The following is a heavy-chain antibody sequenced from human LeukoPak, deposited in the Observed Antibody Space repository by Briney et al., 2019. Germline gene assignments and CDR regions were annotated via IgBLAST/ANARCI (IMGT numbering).Heavy chain of an antibody. J-gene: IGHJ3*02. V-gene: IGHV3-7*01. CDR3: ASTYVVVTAVHDAFHI. D-gene: IGHD2-21*02. CDR2: IKQDGSEK. CDR1: GFTFSDYY. Sequence: GGSLRLSCAASGFTFSDYYMSWIRQAPGKGLEWVANIKQDGSEKYYVDSVKGRFTISRDNAKNSLYLQMNSLRAEDTAVYYCASTYVVVTAVHDAFHIWGQGTMVTVSS.